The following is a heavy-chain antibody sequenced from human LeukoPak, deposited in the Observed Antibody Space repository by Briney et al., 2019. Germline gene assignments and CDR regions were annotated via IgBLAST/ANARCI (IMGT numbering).Heavy chain of an antibody. CDR3: ARRPPPDYYGSGRGAFDI. Sequence: SETLSLTCTVSGGSISSYYWSWIRQPPGKGLEWIGYIHYSGSTNYNPSLKSRVTISVDTSKNQFSLKLSSVTAADTAVYYCARRPPPDYYGSGRGAFDIWGQGTMVTVSS. V-gene: IGHV4-59*08. J-gene: IGHJ3*02. D-gene: IGHD3-10*01. CDR1: GGSISSYY. CDR2: IHYSGST.